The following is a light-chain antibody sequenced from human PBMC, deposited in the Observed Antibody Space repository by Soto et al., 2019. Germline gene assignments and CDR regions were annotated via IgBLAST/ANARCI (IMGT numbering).Light chain of an antibody. V-gene: IGKV2-28*01. J-gene: IGKJ2*01. CDR1: QSLLHPNGYNY. CDR2: LGS. Sequence: DIVLTQSPLSLPVTPGEPASISCRSRQSLLHPNGYNYLDWFLQNPGQSPQLLIYLGSNRASGVPDRLSGIVSCRESTPSIIRLAADDVVVFYGMHALQNPYTVGPGTKLEIK. CDR3: MHALQNPYT.